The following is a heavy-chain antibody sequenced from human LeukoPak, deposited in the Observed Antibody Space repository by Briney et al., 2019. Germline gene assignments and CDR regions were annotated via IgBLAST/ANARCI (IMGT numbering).Heavy chain of an antibody. J-gene: IGHJ4*02. Sequence: GESLKISCKGSGYSFISYWIVWVRQMPVKGLEWMGSIYPPDSDTKYSPSFQGQVTISADKSISTAYLQWSSLKASDTAMYYCARAKYCATSCYPADWGQGTLVTVSS. CDR2: IYPPDSDT. V-gene: IGHV5-51*01. D-gene: IGHD2-2*01. CDR1: GYSFISYW. CDR3: ARAKYCATSCYPAD.